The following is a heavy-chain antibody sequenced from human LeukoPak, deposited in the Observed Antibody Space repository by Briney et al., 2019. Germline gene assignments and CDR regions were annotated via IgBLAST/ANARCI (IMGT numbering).Heavy chain of an antibody. CDR2: INPNSGGT. J-gene: IGHJ4*02. CDR1: GYTFTGYY. D-gene: IGHD4-17*01. V-gene: IGHV1-2*02. Sequence: ASVKLSCKASGYTFTGYYMHWVRQAPGQGLEWMGWINPNSGGTNYAQKFQGRVTMTRDTSITTAYMELTRLRSDDTAVYYCAREVEGATVTTRCFDYWGQGTLVTVSS. CDR3: AREVEGATVTTRCFDY.